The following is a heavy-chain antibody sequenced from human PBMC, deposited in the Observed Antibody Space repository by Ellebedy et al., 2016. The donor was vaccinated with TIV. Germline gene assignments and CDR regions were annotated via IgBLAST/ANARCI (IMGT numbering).Heavy chain of an antibody. J-gene: IGHJ6*02. D-gene: IGHD5-12*01. CDR2: INPSGGST. Sequence: AASVNVSCKASGYTFTSYYMHWVRQAPGQGLEWMGIINPSGGSTSYAQKFQGRVTMTRDTSTSTVYMELSSLRSEDTAVYYCAREDIVATIRYGMDVWGQGTTVTVSS. V-gene: IGHV1-46*01. CDR3: AREDIVATIRYGMDV. CDR1: GYTFTSYY.